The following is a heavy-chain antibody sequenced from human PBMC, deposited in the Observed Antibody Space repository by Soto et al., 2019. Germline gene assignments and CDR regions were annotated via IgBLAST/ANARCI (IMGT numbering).Heavy chain of an antibody. CDR1: GFTFSSYS. V-gene: IGHV3-30*03. CDR2: ISNDGSNK. J-gene: IGHJ6*02. Sequence: GGSLRLSCAASGFTFSSYSMNWFRQAPGKGLEWVALISNDGSNKHFADSVKGRFTISRDNSKNTLYLQMNSLRAEDTAVYYCARDPYGSGRYSIYYYYYGMDVWGQGPTVSVAS. D-gene: IGHD3-10*01. CDR3: ARDPYGSGRYSIYYYYYGMDV.